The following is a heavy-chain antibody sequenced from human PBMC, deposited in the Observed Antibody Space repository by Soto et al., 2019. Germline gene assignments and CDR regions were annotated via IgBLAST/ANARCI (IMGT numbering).Heavy chain of an antibody. D-gene: IGHD6-19*01. J-gene: IGHJ4*02. CDR1: GFTFSSYG. V-gene: IGHV3-23*01. Sequence: GGSLRLSCAASGFTFSSYGMHWVRQAPGKGLEWVSAISGSGSSTYYADSVKGRFTISRDNSKNTLYLQMNSLRAEDTAVYYCAKGMTVAGAFDYWGQGTLVTVSS. CDR3: AKGMTVAGAFDY. CDR2: ISGSGSST.